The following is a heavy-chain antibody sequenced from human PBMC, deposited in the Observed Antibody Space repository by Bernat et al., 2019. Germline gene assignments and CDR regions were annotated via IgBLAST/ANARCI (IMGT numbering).Heavy chain of an antibody. CDR3: ARDRDIVVVPAAMVGWFDP. V-gene: IGHV4-38-2*02. Sequence: QVQLQESGPGLVKPSETLSLTCAVSGYSISSGYYWGWIRQPPGKGLEWIGSIYHSGSTYYNPSLKSRVTISVDTSKNQLSRKLSSMTAADTAVYYCARDRDIVVVPAAMVGWFDPWGQGTLVTVTS. CDR1: GYSISSGYY. D-gene: IGHD2-2*01. J-gene: IGHJ5*02. CDR2: IYHSGST.